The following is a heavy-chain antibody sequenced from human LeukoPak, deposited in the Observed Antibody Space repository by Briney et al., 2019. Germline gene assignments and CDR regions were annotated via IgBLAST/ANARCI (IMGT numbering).Heavy chain of an antibody. CDR1: GGSISSSSYY. CDR2: IYYSVST. V-gene: IGHV4-39*01. J-gene: IGHJ6*02. CDR3: ASQPAAMYYYYYGMDV. D-gene: IGHD2-2*01. Sequence: SETLSLTCTVSGGSISSSSYYWGWIRQPPGKGLEWIGSIYYSVSTYYNPSLKSRVTISVDTSKNQFSLKLSSVPAADTAVYYCASQPAAMYYYYYGMDVWGQGTTVTVSS.